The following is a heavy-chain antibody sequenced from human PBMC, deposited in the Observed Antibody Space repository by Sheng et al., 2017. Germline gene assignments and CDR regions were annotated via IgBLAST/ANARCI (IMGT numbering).Heavy chain of an antibody. CDR1: GFTFSSYG. CDR3: AKDPDDFWLFDY. V-gene: IGHV3-30*18. D-gene: IGHD3-3*01. CDR2: ISYDGSNK. J-gene: IGHJ4*02. Sequence: QVQLVESGGGVVQPGRSLRLSCAASGFTFSSYGMHWVRQAPGKGLEWVAVISYDGSNKYYADSVKGRFTISRDNSKNTLYLQMNSLRAEDTAVYYCAKDPDDFWLFDYWGQGTLVTVSS.